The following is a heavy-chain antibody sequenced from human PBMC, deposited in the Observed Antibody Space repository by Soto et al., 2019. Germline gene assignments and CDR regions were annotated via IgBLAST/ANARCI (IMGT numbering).Heavy chain of an antibody. CDR1: GYTFTGYY. CDR2: INPNSGGT. Sequence: GASVKVSCKASGYTFTGYYMHWVRQAPGQGLEWMGWINPNSGGTNYAQKFQGRVTMTRDTSISTAYMELSRLRSDDTAVYYRAGSAIYRGYYYYGMDVWGQGTTVTVS. CDR3: AGSAIYRGYYYYGMDV. V-gene: IGHV1-2*02. D-gene: IGHD2-2*02. J-gene: IGHJ6*02.